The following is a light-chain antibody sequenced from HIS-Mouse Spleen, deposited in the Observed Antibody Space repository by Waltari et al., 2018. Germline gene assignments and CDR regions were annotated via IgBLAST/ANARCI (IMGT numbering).Light chain of an antibody. V-gene: IGLV2-11*01. J-gene: IGLJ1*01. CDR2: DVS. CDR1: SSDVGGYNY. CDR3: CSYAGSYTGV. Sequence: QSALTQPRSVSGSPGQSVTISCTGTSSDVGGYNYVYWYQQHPGKAPKLMIYDVSKRPAGVPDLFSGSKSGNTASLTISGLQAEDEADYYCCSYAGSYTGVFGTGTKVTVL.